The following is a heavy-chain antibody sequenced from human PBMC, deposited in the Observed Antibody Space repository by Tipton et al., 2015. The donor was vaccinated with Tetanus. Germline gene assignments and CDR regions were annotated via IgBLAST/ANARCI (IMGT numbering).Heavy chain of an antibody. J-gene: IGHJ5*02. CDR2: INPSGGRT. CDR3: ARCNDYGSLTPIDL. CDR1: GYTFTSYF. Sequence: QLVQSGAEVKKPGASVNVSCKASGYTFTSYFMQWVRQAPGQGLEWMGIINPSGGRTNYAQKFQGRVTMTADNSMGTAYMDLSSVRSDDTAVYYCARCNDYGSLTPIDLWGPGTRVTVSS. D-gene: IGHD4-17*01. V-gene: IGHV1-46*01.